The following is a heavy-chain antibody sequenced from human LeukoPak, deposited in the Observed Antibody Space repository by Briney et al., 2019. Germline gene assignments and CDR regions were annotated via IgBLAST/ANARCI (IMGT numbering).Heavy chain of an antibody. V-gene: IGHV3-48*02. J-gene: IGHJ6*02. CDR2: ISGSDNTI. Sequence: GGSLRLSCAASGFTFSSYSMNWVRQAPGKGLEWVSYISGSDNTIYYADSVKGRFTISRDNAKNSLYLQMNSLRDEDTAVYYCARLTVTSAKPYYYYYYGMDVWGQGTTVTVSS. D-gene: IGHD4-17*01. CDR1: GFTFSSYS. CDR3: ARLTVTSAKPYYYYYYGMDV.